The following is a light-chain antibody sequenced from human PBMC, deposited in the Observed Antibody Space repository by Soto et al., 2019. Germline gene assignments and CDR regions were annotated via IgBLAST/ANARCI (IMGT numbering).Light chain of an antibody. CDR1: QSVSSY. J-gene: IGKJ4*01. Sequence: EIVMTQSPVTLSVSPGERATLSCRASQSVSSYLAWYQQKRGQAPRLLIHSASTRATGIPARFSGSGSATEFILTISSLQSEDFAVYYCLQYSKWPLTFGGGTKVEIK. CDR3: LQYSKWPLT. CDR2: SAS. V-gene: IGKV3-15*01.